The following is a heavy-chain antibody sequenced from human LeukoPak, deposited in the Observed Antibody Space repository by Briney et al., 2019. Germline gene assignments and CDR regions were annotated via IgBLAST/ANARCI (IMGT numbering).Heavy chain of an antibody. Sequence: SETLSLTCTVSGGSISSSTYYWGWIRQPPGKGLEWIGSIYYSGSTYYNPSLKSRVSISVDTSKNQFSLKLSSVTAADTAVYCCATYYYDRTGYDTFDIWGQGTMVTVSS. CDR1: GGSISSSTYY. J-gene: IGHJ3*02. CDR2: IYYSGST. CDR3: ATYYYDRTGYDTFDI. D-gene: IGHD3-22*01. V-gene: IGHV4-39*01.